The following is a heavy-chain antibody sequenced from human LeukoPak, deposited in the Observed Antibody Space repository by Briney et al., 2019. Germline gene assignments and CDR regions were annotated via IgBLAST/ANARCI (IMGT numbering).Heavy chain of an antibody. CDR2: IRYSERT. CDR1: DDSISRDF. Sequence: SETLSLTCTASDDSISRDFWTWLRQPPGKGLEWIGCIRYSERTEYNPSLKSRVTISIQTSKNQFSLKLTSVTAADTAIYYCARLPDVSGWPFDYWGQGILVTVSS. J-gene: IGHJ4*02. CDR3: ARLPDVSGWPFDY. V-gene: IGHV4-59*01. D-gene: IGHD6-19*01.